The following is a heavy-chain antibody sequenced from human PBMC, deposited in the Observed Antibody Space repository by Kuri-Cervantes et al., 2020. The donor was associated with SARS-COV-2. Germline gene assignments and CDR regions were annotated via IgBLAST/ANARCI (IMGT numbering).Heavy chain of an antibody. V-gene: IGHV3-30*01. D-gene: IGHD4-17*01. CDR3: ARDLDGDYYYYYGMDV. J-gene: IGHJ6*02. CDR2: ISYDGSNK. CDR1: GFTFSSYA. Sequence: GGSLRLSCAASGFTFSSYAMHWVHQAPGKGLEWVAVISYDGSNKYYADSVKGRFTISRDNSKNTLYLQMNSLRAEDTAVYYCARDLDGDYYYYYGMDVWGQGTTVTVSS.